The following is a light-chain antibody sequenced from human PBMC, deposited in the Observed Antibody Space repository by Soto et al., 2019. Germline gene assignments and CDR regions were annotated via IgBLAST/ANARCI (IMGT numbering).Light chain of an antibody. V-gene: IGKV3-15*01. Sequence: ETVMTQSPATLSVSPGERATLSCRASQTIRSTLAWFQQKPGQAPRLLIYDASRANGIPARFRGSGSGTEFTLTISSLQSEDFAVYYCQQYDNWPRTFGQGTIVDIK. CDR1: QTIRST. CDR3: QQYDNWPRT. CDR2: DAS. J-gene: IGKJ1*01.